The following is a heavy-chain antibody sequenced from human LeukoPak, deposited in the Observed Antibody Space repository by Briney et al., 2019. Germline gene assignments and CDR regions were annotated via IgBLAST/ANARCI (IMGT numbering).Heavy chain of an antibody. CDR1: GGSITTGSYY. V-gene: IGHV4-39*01. CDR3: TGGSYSRYFDY. J-gene: IGHJ4*02. CDR2: IYYTGTT. D-gene: IGHD1-26*01. Sequence: SETLSLTCTVSGGSITTGSYYWGWIRQPPGKGLEWIASIYYTGTTYYNPSLKSRVTISVDTSKNQFSLKLSSVTAADTAVYYCTGGSYSRYFDYWGQGTLVTVSS.